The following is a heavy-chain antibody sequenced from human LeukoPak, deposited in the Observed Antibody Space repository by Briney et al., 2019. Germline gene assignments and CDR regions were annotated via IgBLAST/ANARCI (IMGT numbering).Heavy chain of an antibody. CDR2: IYSGGST. CDR1: GFTVSSNY. Sequence: GGSLRLSCAASGFTVSSNYMSWVRQAPGKGLEWVSIIYSGGSTYYADSVKGRFTISRDNSKNTLYLQMNSRRAEDTAVYYCARVLPIYGRDNWFDPWGQGALVTVSS. CDR3: ARVLPIYGRDNWFDP. J-gene: IGHJ5*02. D-gene: IGHD2/OR15-2a*01. V-gene: IGHV3-66*01.